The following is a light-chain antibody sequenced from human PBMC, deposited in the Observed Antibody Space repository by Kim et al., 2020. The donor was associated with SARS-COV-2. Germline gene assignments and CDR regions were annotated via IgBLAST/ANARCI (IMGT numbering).Light chain of an antibody. CDR2: TNN. CDR3: AAWDDTLNGVI. Sequence: ELTQPPSTSGTPGQRVIISCSGSNSNIGNNPVDWYHLLPGTAPKVLIFTNNLRPSGVPDRFSGSKSGTSASLAISGLQPDDEGDYFCAAWDDTLNGVIFGGGTKVTVL. CDR1: NSNIGNNP. J-gene: IGLJ2*01. V-gene: IGLV1-44*01.